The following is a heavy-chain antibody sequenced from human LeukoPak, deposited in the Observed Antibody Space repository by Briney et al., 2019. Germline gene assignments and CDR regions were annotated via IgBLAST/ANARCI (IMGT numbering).Heavy chain of an antibody. CDR2: IYPGDSDT. CDR1: GYSFTSYW. Sequence: GESLKISCKGSGYSFTSYWIGWVRQMPGKGLEWMGIIYPGDSDTRYSPSFQGQVTISADKSISTAYLQWSSLKASDTAMYYCARSRLAAVPRSQFDYWGQGTLVTVSS. D-gene: IGHD6-13*01. CDR3: ARSRLAAVPRSQFDY. V-gene: IGHV5-51*01. J-gene: IGHJ4*02.